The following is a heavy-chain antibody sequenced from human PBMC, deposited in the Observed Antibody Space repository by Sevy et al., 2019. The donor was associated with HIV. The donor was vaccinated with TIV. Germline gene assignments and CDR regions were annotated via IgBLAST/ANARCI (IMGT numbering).Heavy chain of an antibody. CDR2: IKQDGSEK. J-gene: IGHJ4*02. D-gene: IGHD3-22*01. CDR1: GFTFSSYW. V-gene: IGHV3-7*01. Sequence: GGSLRLSCAASGFTFSSYWMTWVRQAPGKGLEWVANIKQDGSEKFYVDSVKGRFTISRDNANNSLFFQMNSLRAEDTAVYYCARPYRTDPFYYSGSSGYYSPRYFDNWGQGTLVTVSS. CDR3: ARPYRTDPFYYSGSSGYYSPRYFDN.